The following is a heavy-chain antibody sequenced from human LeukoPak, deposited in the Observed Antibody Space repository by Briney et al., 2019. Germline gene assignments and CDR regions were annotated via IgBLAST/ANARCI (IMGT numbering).Heavy chain of an antibody. Sequence: ASVKVSCKASGYIFTGYYMHWVRQAPGQGLEWMGWINPKSGGTNYAQKFQGRVTMTRDTSISTAYMELSRLRSDDTAVYYCARDGKPTEGDFDYWGQGTLVTVSS. CDR3: ARDGKPTEGDFDY. J-gene: IGHJ4*02. CDR1: GYIFTGYY. V-gene: IGHV1-2*02. D-gene: IGHD1-26*01. CDR2: INPKSGGT.